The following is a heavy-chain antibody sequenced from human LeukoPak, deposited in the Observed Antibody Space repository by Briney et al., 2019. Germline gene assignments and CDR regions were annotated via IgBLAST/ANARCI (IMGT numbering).Heavy chain of an antibody. Sequence: GASVKVSYKASGYTFTSYDITWVRQAPGQGLEWMGWISVYNGNTKYAQKVEGSVTITTDTSTSTAYMELRSLRSDDTAVYYCARSEVGALVDYWGQGTLVTVSS. D-gene: IGHD1-26*01. V-gene: IGHV1-18*01. CDR2: ISVYNGNT. CDR3: ARSEVGALVDY. CDR1: GYTFTSYD. J-gene: IGHJ4*02.